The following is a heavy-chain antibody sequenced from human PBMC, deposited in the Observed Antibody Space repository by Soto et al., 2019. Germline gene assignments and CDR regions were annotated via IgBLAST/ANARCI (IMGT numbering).Heavy chain of an antibody. CDR1: GVSIGSNYY. D-gene: IGHD6-19*01. CDR3: ARSLGWYAIYY. CDR2: MSHIGSV. J-gene: IGHJ4*02. V-gene: IGHV4-4*02. Sequence: QVLLQESGPGLVQPSGTLSLSCVVSGVSIGSNYYWGWVRQSPGKGLEWLGDMSHIGSVNYNPSLKSRVTISMDKSQNQFSLKLNSVTAADTAVYYGARSLGWYAIYYLGQGTLVIVSS.